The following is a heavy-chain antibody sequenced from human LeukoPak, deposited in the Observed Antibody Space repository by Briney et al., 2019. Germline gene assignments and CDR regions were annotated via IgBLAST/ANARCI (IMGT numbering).Heavy chain of an antibody. V-gene: IGHV4-59*01. J-gene: IGHJ4*02. CDR1: GGSISSYY. CDR2: IHYRGST. Sequence: PSETLSLTCTVSGGSISSYYWSWIRQSPGEGLERIGYIHYRGSTNYNPSLKSRVTISVDTSKNQFSLKLSSLTAADTAVYYCARSVLGYSYGLHIDYWGQGTLVTVSS. CDR3: ARSVLGYSYGLHIDY. D-gene: IGHD5-18*01.